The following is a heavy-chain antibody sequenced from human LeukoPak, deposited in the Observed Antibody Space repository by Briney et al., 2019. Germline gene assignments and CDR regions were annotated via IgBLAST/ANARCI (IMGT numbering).Heavy chain of an antibody. J-gene: IGHJ4*02. CDR1: GFTFTNYW. CDR3: VRDPVDY. V-gene: IGHV3-7*01. CDR2: IKQDASDK. Sequence: PGGSLRLSCAASGFTFTNYWMSWVRQAPGKGLEGVASIKQDASDKYYVDSVKGRFTISRDNAKNSLFLQMISLRAEDTALYYCVRDPVDYWGQGILVTVSS.